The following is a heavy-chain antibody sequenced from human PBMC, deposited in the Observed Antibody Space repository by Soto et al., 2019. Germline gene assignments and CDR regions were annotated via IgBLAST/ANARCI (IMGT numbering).Heavy chain of an antibody. CDR1: GGTFSSYA. D-gene: IGHD3-10*01. J-gene: IGHJ6*02. CDR3: ARSRITMVRGVIIRSYYYYGMDV. Sequence: QVQLVQSGAEVKKPGSSVKVSCKASGGTFSSYAISWVRQAPGQGLEWMGGIIPIFGTANYAQKFQGRVTNTADESTSTAYMELSSLRSEDTAVYYCARSRITMVRGVIIRSYYYYGMDVWGQGTTVTVSS. CDR2: IIPIFGTA. V-gene: IGHV1-69*01.